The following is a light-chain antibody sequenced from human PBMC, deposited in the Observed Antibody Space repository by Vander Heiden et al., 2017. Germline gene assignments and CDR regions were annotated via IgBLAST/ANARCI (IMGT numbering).Light chain of an antibody. J-gene: IGKJ2*01. CDR2: AAS. Sequence: DIQLTQSPSFLSASVGDRVTITCRASQGISSYLAWYQQKPGKAPKLLIYAASTLQSGVPSRFSGSGSGTEFTLTISSLQPEDFATYYCQQRNSYPPVYTFGQGTKLEIK. CDR3: QQRNSYPPVYT. CDR1: QGISSY. V-gene: IGKV1-9*01.